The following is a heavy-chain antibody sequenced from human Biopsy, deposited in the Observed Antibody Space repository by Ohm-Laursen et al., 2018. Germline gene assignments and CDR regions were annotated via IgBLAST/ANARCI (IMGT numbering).Heavy chain of an antibody. CDR1: GFSVSSYD. J-gene: IGHJ6*02. D-gene: IGHD3-3*01. Sequence: SLRLSCAASGFSVSSYDMNWVRQAPGKGLEWISYISETSSHIYDADSVRGRFTVARDIAKNSLYLQLNSLRVEDTAVYYCARDSSGRAGEGGMDVWGQGTTVTASS. V-gene: IGHV3-21*01. CDR2: ISETSSHI. CDR3: ARDSSGRAGEGGMDV.